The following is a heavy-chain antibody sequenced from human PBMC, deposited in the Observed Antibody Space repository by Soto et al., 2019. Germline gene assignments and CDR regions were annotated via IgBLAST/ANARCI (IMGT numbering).Heavy chain of an antibody. V-gene: IGHV3-73*01. CDR1: GFTFSDFV. CDR3: AYIRG. Sequence: LRLSCAASGFTFSDFVMDWVRQASGKGLEWVARIRSKGDSYATAYTESVKGRSTISRDDSKNTAYLQMNSLKTEDTAVYYCAYIRGWGQGTLVTVSS. D-gene: IGHD3-3*02. J-gene: IGHJ4*02. CDR2: IRSKGDSYAT.